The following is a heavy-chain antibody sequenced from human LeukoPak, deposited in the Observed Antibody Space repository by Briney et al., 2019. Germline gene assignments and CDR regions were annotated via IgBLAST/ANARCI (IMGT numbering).Heavy chain of an antibody. Sequence: TGGSLRLSCAASGFTLSSYSMNWVRQAPGKGLEWVSSISSTSSYIYYADSVKGRFTISRDNAKNSLYLQMNSLIAEDTAVYYCTREVAVAFDSWGQGTLVTVSS. CDR1: GFTLSSYS. D-gene: IGHD6-19*01. J-gene: IGHJ4*02. CDR3: TREVAVAFDS. V-gene: IGHV3-21*01. CDR2: ISSTSSYI.